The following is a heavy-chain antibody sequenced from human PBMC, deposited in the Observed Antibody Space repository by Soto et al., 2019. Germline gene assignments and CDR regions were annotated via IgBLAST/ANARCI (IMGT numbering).Heavy chain of an antibody. CDR1: GGTFSSYA. J-gene: IGHJ6*02. CDR2: IIPIFGTA. Sequence: GASVKVSCKASGGTFSSYAISGVRQAPGQGLEWMGGIIPIFGTANYAQKFQGRVTITADKSTSTAYMAMSSLRSEDTAVYYCAREGTVPAATNYYSYGMDVWGQRTTVTVSS. CDR3: AREGTVPAATNYYSYGMDV. D-gene: IGHD2-2*01. V-gene: IGHV1-69*06.